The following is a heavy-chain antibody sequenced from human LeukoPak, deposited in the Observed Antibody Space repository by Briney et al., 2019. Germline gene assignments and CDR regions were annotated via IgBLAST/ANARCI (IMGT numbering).Heavy chain of an antibody. V-gene: IGHV4-38-2*02. CDR1: GYSISSGYY. CDR2: IYHSGST. J-gene: IGHJ4*02. D-gene: IGHD6-6*01. Sequence: SETLSLTCTVSGYSISSGYYWGWIRQPPGKGLEWIGSIYHSGSTYYNPSLKSRVTISVDTSKNQFSLKLSSVTAADTAVYYCARDPKSIAALFYFDYWGQGTLVTVSS. CDR3: ARDPKSIAALFYFDY.